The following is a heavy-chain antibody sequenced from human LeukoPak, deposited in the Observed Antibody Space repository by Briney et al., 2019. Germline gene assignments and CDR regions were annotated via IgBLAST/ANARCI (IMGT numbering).Heavy chain of an antibody. CDR1: GGSFSGYY. CDR2: INHSGST. D-gene: IGHD1-14*01. CDR3: ARGITPYARGWYFDL. Sequence: SETLSLTCAVYGGSFSGYYWSWIRLPPGKGLEWIGEINHSGSTNYNPSLKSRVTISVDTSKNQFSLKLSSVTAADTAVYYCARGITPYARGWYFDLWGRGTLVTVSS. J-gene: IGHJ2*01. V-gene: IGHV4-34*01.